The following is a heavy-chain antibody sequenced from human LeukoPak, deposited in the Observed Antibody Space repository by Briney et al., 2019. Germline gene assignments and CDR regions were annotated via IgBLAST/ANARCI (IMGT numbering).Heavy chain of an antibody. J-gene: IGHJ3*02. CDR1: GFTFSSYR. Sequence: GGSLRLSCAASGFTFSSYRMSWVRQAPGKGLEWVANIKQDGSEKYYVDSVKGRFTISRDNAKNSLYLQMNSLRAEDTAVYYCARDKEAVVDAFDIWGQGTMVTVSS. CDR2: IKQDGSEK. CDR3: ARDKEAVVDAFDI. D-gene: IGHD6-19*01. V-gene: IGHV3-7*03.